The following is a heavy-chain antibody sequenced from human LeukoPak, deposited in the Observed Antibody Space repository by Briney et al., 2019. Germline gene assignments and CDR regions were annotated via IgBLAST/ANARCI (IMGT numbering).Heavy chain of an antibody. J-gene: IGHJ4*02. CDR1: GYTFTGYY. V-gene: IGHV1-2*02. CDR3: AREEYNRGDKTNDY. CDR2: INPNSGGT. Sequence: ASVRVSCKASGYTFTGYYMHWVRQAPGQGLEWMGWINPNSGGTNYAQKFQGRVTMTRDTSISTAYMELSRLRSDDTAVYYCAREEYNRGDKTNDYWGQGTLVTVSS. D-gene: IGHD1-14*01.